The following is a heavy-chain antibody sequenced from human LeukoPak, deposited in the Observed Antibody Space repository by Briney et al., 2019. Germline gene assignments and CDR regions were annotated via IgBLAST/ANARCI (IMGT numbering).Heavy chain of an antibody. Sequence: SETLSLTCAVYGGSFSGYYWSWIRQPPGKGLEWIGEINHSGSTNYNPSLKSRVTISVDTSKNQFSLKLSSVTAADTAVYYCARRRIQPRVIDYWGQGTLVTVSS. V-gene: IGHV4-34*01. CDR3: ARRRIQPRVIDY. J-gene: IGHJ4*02. CDR1: GGSFSGYY. D-gene: IGHD5-18*01. CDR2: INHSGST.